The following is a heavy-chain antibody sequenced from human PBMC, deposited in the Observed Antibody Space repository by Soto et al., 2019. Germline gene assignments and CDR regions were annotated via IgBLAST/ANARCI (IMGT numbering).Heavy chain of an antibody. Sequence: GGSLRLSCVGSGFTFSSFEMNWVRQTPGKGLEWLSYIGRSGETIYYADSVKGRFTISRDNAKSSLFLQMTGLRDEDTGIYYWVRDSRGGAARPTTFYYWGRGTLVTVSS. CDR1: GFTFSSFE. D-gene: IGHD6-6*01. CDR2: IGRSGETI. J-gene: IGHJ4*02. CDR3: VRDSRGGAARPTTFYY. V-gene: IGHV3-48*03.